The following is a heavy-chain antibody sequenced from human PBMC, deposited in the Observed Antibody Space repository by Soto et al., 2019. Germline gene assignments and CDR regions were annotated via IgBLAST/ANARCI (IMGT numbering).Heavy chain of an antibody. Sequence: GSLRLSCAASGFTFSLYSMIWVRQAPGKGLEWVSSISSTSTYIYFADSLKGRLTISRDNAKNSPFLQMNSLRAEDTAIYYCVRARSTDSRPDYWGQGTLVTVSS. CDR3: VRARSTDSRPDY. J-gene: IGHJ4*02. V-gene: IGHV3-21*06. D-gene: IGHD3-22*01. CDR1: GFTFSLYS. CDR2: ISSTSTYI.